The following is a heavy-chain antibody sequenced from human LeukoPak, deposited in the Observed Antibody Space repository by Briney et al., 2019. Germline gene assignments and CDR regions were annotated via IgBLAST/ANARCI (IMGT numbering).Heavy chain of an antibody. J-gene: IGHJ4*02. Sequence: GSSLRLSFTASGFTFSSNGFHWVRQAPGKGLGCVAFISYDVSKKYYTESVKGRFTISRDYSRNTLYLQMNSLRAEDTAVYHCARDLGHFASGTAYFDYWGQGTLVIVS. D-gene: IGHD3-10*01. CDR1: GFTFSSNG. V-gene: IGHV3-33*01. CDR2: ISYDVSKK. CDR3: ARDLGHFASGTAYFDY.